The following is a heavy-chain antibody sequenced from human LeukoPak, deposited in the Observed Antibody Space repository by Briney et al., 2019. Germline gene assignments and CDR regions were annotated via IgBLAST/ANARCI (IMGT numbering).Heavy chain of an antibody. CDR1: GLFFSTNW. CDR2: IKPDGRDK. CDR3: ASWEGSTNY. V-gene: IGHV3-7*01. Sequence: GGSLRLSCAASGLFFSTNWMSWVRQAPGKGLEWVAVIKPDGRDKYYVDSVKGRFTMSRDNGKNSVYLQMNSLRPEDTAVYYCASWEGSTNYWGRGTLVTVSS. J-gene: IGHJ4*02. D-gene: IGHD1-26*01.